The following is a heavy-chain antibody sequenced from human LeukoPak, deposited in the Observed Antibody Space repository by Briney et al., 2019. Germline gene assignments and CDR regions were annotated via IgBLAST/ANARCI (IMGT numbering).Heavy chain of an antibody. J-gene: IGHJ4*02. V-gene: IGHV1-2*02. D-gene: IGHD6-13*01. CDR3: ARDRAIYSSSWFDY. CDR2: INPNSGGT. CDR1: GYTFTGYY. Sequence: WASVKVSCKASGYTFTGYYMHWARQAPGQGLEWMGWINPNSGGTNYAQKFQGRVTMTRDTSISTAYMELSRLRSDDTAVYYCARDRAIYSSSWFDYWGQGTLVTVSS.